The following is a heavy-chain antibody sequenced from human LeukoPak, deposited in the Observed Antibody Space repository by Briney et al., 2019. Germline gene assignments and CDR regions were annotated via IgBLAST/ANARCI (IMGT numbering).Heavy chain of an antibody. V-gene: IGHV3-23*01. J-gene: IGHJ4*02. D-gene: IGHD6-19*01. CDR2: ISGSGGGT. CDR1: GFIFSDNA. Sequence: EPGGSLRLSCAASGFIFSDNAMSWARQAPGKGLEWVSSISGSGGGTYYADSVKGRFTISRDNSKNTLYLQVNSLGAEDTAVYYCVKNGPVNGWFAEFASWGQGTLVTVSS. CDR3: VKNGPVNGWFAEFAS.